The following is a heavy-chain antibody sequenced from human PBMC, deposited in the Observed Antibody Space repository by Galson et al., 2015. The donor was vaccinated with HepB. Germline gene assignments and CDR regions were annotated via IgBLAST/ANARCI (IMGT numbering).Heavy chain of an antibody. CDR3: VRGPSTHVGLWSY. CDR1: GFTFNIHF. Sequence: SLRLSCAVSGFTFNIHFMHWVRQAPGKGLEWVSRINSDGSETTYADSVKGRFTISRDNARNTLYLQMSSLRAEDTGVYYCVRGPSTHVGLWSYWGQGTLVIVSS. D-gene: IGHD2-21*01. V-gene: IGHV3-74*03. CDR2: INSDGSET. J-gene: IGHJ4*02.